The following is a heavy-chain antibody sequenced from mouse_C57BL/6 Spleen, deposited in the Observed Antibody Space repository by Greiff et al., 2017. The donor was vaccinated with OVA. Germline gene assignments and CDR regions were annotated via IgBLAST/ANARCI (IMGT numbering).Heavy chain of an antibody. Sequence: EVQRVESGPGLVKPSQSLSLTCSVTGYSITSGYYWNWIRQFPGNKLEWMGYISYDGSNNYNPSLKNRISITRDTSKNPFFLKLNSVTTEDTATYYCARVEGFITTVVAPYFDYWGQGTTLTVSS. V-gene: IGHV3-6*01. CDR1: GYSITSGYY. CDR2: ISYDGSN. J-gene: IGHJ2*01. D-gene: IGHD1-1*01. CDR3: ARVEGFITTVVAPYFDY.